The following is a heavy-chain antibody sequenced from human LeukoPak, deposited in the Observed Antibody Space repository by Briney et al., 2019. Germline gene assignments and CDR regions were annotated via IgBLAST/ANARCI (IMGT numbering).Heavy chain of an antibody. CDR1: GYTFTSYG. J-gene: IGHJ3*02. CDR3: ARGFQKHRKNDAFDI. V-gene: IGHV1-8*02. CDR2: MNPNSGNT. Sequence: ASVKVSCKASGYTFTSYGISWVRQAPGQGLEWMGWMNPNSGNTGYAQKFQGRVTMTRNTSISTAYMELSSLRSEDTAVYYCARGFQKHRKNDAFDIWGQGTMVTVSS.